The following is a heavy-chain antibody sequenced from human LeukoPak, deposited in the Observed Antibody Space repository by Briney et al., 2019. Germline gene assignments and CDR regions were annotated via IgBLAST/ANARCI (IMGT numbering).Heavy chain of an antibody. Sequence: GGSLRLSCAASGFTFSSYEMNWVRQAPGKGLEWISYIRSSGTTIYYADSVKGRFTISRDTAKNSMYLQMNRLRAKDMYLYDGARGLAPDGGNTDVYFYYYGMDVWGQGTTVTVSS. D-gene: IGHD4-23*01. CDR3: ARGLAPDGGNTDVYFYYYGMDV. CDR1: GFTFSSYE. CDR2: IRSSGTTI. J-gene: IGHJ6*02. V-gene: IGHV3-48*03.